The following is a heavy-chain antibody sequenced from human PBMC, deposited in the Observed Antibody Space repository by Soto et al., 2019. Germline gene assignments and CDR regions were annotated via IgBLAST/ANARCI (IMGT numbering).Heavy chain of an antibody. Sequence: PGGSLRLSCTASGFTFGDYAMSWVRQAPGKGLEWVSYISSSSSTIYYADSVKGRFTISRDNSKNTLYLQMSSLRAEDTALYYCAKKKSATPGSPDFDYWGQGTLVTVSS. CDR1: GFTFGDYA. D-gene: IGHD5-12*01. V-gene: IGHV3-48*01. J-gene: IGHJ4*02. CDR3: AKKKSATPGSPDFDY. CDR2: ISSSSSTI.